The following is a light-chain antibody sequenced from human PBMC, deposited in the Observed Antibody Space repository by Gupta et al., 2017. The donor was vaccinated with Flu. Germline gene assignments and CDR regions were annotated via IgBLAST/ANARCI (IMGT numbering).Light chain of an antibody. V-gene: IGKV6-21*01. Sequence: PDFQSVTPKEKVTITCRASQTIGSSLHWYQQKVGQPPKLLIKYASQSLSGVPSRFSGSGSGTDFTLTINGLEAEDVAIYYCHQSSILPQTFGQGTKLEIK. CDR2: YAS. J-gene: IGKJ2*01. CDR1: QTIGSS. CDR3: HQSSILPQT.